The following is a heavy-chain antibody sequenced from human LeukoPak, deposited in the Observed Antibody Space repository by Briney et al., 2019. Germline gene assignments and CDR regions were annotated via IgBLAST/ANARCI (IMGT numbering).Heavy chain of an antibody. J-gene: IGHJ3*01. CDR3: AGLVESLANGFDF. CDR2: IIPLFGTT. Sequence: VXCXASGYTFPGDYMHWVRQAPGQGFXWMGEIIPLFGTTNFAQNFQGRITISADESTSTAYMELSDLRSEDTAMYYCAGLVESLANGFDFWGQGTMVTVS. D-gene: IGHD2-8*02. V-gene: IGHV1-69*01. CDR1: GYTFPGDY.